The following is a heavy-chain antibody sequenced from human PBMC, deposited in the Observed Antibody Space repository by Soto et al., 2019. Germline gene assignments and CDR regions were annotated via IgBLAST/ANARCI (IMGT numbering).Heavy chain of an antibody. CDR3: ARLPKGIINQYYFDF. CDR1: GGSISSYR. Sequence: KTSETLSLTCTASGGSISSYRWSWIRQPAGKGLGWIGRLNNYGNTHYNPSLKSRVTVSVDTSRNQFFLTLRSVTAADTALYFCARLPKGIINQYYFDFWGQGTPVTVSS. V-gene: IGHV4-4*07. D-gene: IGHD3-10*01. CDR2: LNNYGNT. J-gene: IGHJ4*02.